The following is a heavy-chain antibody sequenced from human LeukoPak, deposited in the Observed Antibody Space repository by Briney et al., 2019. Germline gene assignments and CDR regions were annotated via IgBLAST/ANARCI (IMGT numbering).Heavy chain of an antibody. J-gene: IGHJ6*03. CDR1: GGSISTYY. Sequence: SETLSLTCTVSGGSISTYYWSWIRQPPGKGLEWIGYIYYSGSTNYNPSLKSRVTISVDTSENQFSLKLTSVTAADTAVYYCARDGIKSGHYDFWSGYYYYYYMDVWGKGTTVTVSS. V-gene: IGHV4-59*01. CDR2: IYYSGST. CDR3: ARDGIKSGHYDFWSGYYYYYYMDV. D-gene: IGHD3-3*01.